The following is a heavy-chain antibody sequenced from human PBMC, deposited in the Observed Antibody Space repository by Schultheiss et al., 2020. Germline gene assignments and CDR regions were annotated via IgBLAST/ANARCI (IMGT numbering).Heavy chain of an antibody. CDR3: ARDLGNSYHYGMDV. D-gene: IGHD3-16*01. Sequence: GGSLRLSCAASGFTFSSYGMHWVRQAPGKGLEWVAVIWYDGSNKYYADSVKGRFTISRDNAKNSLYLQMNSLRAEDTAVYYCARDLGNSYHYGMDVWGQGTTVTVSS. V-gene: IGHV3-33*08. CDR1: GFTFSSYG. CDR2: IWYDGSNK. J-gene: IGHJ6*02.